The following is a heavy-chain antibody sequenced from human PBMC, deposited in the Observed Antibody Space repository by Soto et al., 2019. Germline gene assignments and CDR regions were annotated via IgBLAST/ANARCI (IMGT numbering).Heavy chain of an antibody. Sequence: QVQLVQSGSEIKKPGASVKVSCKAFGYTFTSYGIGWVRQAPGQGLEWVGWISVYNDNTNYEQKFQGRVTMTTETSSSTAYMELRSLKSDDTAVYYCARIGFDGHWGQGTLVTVSS. CDR3: ARIGFDGH. CDR1: GYTFTSYG. J-gene: IGHJ1*01. D-gene: IGHD3-9*01. V-gene: IGHV1-18*01. CDR2: ISVYNDNT.